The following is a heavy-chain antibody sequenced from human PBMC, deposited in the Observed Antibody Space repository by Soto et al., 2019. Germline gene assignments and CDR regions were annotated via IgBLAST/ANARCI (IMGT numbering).Heavy chain of an antibody. D-gene: IGHD1-26*01. J-gene: IGHJ5*02. CDR1: FTFSTYS. Sequence: EVQVVESGGGLVQPGGSLRLSCSFTFSTYSMNWVRQAPGKGLEWVASISSGGSYIKYADSVKGRFTISRDNAKNSVSLQMNSLRVDDTAVYFCTRDQGGSYDSWFDPWGQGTLVTVSS. CDR3: TRDQGGSYDSWFDP. CDR2: ISSGGSYI. V-gene: IGHV3-21*01.